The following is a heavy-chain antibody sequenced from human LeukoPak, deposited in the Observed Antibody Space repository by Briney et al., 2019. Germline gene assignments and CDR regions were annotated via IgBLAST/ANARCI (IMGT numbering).Heavy chain of an antibody. CDR3: ARGSIVVVPAAVYYYGMDV. D-gene: IGHD2-2*01. CDR1: GYTFTSYY. V-gene: IGHV1-18*04. Sequence: ASVKVSCKASGYTFTSYYMHWVRQAPGQGLEWMGWISAYNGNTNYAQKLQGRVTMTTDTSTSTAYMELRSLRSDDTAVYYCARGSIVVVPAAVYYYGMDVWGQGTTVTVSS. J-gene: IGHJ6*02. CDR2: ISAYNGNT.